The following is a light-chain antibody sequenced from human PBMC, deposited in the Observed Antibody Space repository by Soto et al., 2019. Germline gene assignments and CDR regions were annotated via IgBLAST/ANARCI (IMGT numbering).Light chain of an antibody. Sequence: EIVLTQSPATLSLSPGERATLSCRASQSVSRCLAWYQQKPGQAPRLLRYDTSYRATGIPARFSGSGSGTDFTLTISSLEPEDFAVYYCQQRSNWITFGQGTRLEIK. J-gene: IGKJ5*01. CDR1: QSVSRC. CDR2: DTS. CDR3: QQRSNWIT. V-gene: IGKV3-11*01.